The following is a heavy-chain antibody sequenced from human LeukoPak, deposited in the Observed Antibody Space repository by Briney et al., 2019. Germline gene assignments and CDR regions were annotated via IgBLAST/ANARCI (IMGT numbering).Heavy chain of an antibody. CDR3: ARDGLTSDIVVVPAAYNWFDP. CDR1: GFTFNNHA. Sequence: GGSLRLSCAASGFTFNNHAMSWVRQAPGQGLEWMGWINPNSGGTNYAQKFQGRVTMTRDTSISTAYMELSRLRSDDTAVYYCARDGLTSDIVVVPAAYNWFDPWGQGTLVTVSS. CDR2: INPNSGGT. D-gene: IGHD2-2*01. V-gene: IGHV1-2*02. J-gene: IGHJ5*02.